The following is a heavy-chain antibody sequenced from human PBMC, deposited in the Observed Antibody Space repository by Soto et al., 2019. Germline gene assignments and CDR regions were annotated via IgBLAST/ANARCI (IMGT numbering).Heavy chain of an antibody. CDR1: RIIFNGFG. CDR2: IRFDGTNI. V-gene: IGHV3-33*01. J-gene: IGHJ4*02. Sequence: QVQLVESGGGVVQPGRSLRLSCAASRIIFNGFGMHWVRQAPGKGLEWVAIIRFDGTNIHYADSVKGRFTISRDNSKNTLYLQMDSLRAEDTAVYYCARDGVGGTVFFGYLDYWGQGALVTVSS. CDR3: ARDGVGGTVFFGYLDY. D-gene: IGHD3-3*01.